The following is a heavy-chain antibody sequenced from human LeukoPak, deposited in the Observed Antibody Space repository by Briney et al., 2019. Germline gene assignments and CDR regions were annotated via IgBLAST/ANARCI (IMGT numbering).Heavy chain of an antibody. CDR1: GGFISSTGHY. V-gene: IGHV4-39*01. CDR2: ICYCGIT. CDR3: ARHVPSSYDILTGYYLRDPLDH. D-gene: IGHD3-9*01. J-gene: IGHJ4*02. Sequence: SDTLSLTCTVSGGFISSTGHYWRWIRQPPGKVLEWIGSICYCGITYYNPSLTSRVTMSVDMSNNQFSLKLSSVTAADTAVYYCARHVPSSYDILTGYYLRDPLDHWGQGTLVTVSS.